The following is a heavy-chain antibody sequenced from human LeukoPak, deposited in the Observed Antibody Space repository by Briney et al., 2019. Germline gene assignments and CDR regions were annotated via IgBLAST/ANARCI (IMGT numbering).Heavy chain of an antibody. V-gene: IGHV3-74*01. CDR2: INSDGSST. J-gene: IGHJ6*04. CDR1: GFTFSSYW. Sequence: GGSLRLSCAVSGFTFSSYWMHWVRQAPGKGLVWVSRINSDGSSTNYADSVKGRFTISRDNAKNSLYLQMNSLRAEDTAVYYCARDNHSGYCSSTSCYPVGLDVWGKGTTVTVSS. CDR3: ARDNHSGYCSSTSCYPVGLDV. D-gene: IGHD2-2*01.